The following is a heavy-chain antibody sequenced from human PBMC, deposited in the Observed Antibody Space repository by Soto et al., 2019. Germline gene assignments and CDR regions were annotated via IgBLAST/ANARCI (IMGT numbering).Heavy chain of an antibody. V-gene: IGHV3-11*01. CDR1: GFTFSDYY. Sequence: GGSLRLSCAASGFTFSDYYMTWIRQAPGKGLEWVSYISSSGSGIYYADSVKGRFTISRDNAKNSLYLQMSGLRAEDTAVFYCARAYSDDFDIWGQGTMVTVS. J-gene: IGHJ3*02. CDR2: ISSSGSGI. CDR3: ARAYSDDFDI. D-gene: IGHD2-15*01.